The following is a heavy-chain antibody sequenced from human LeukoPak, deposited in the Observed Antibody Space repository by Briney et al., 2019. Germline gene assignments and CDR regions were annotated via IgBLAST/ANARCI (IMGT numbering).Heavy chain of an antibody. J-gene: IGHJ3*02. CDR2: TYYRSRWLN. CDR3: VRDSGMGLDAFDI. V-gene: IGHV6-1*01. D-gene: IGHD3-10*01. Sequence: SQTLSLTCAISGDSVSSNSATWNWIRQSPSRGLEWLGRTYYRSRWLNDYPVSVKGRITVNPDTSKNQFSLQLHSVSPEDTAVYYCVRDSGMGLDAFDIWGQGTMVTVSS. CDR1: GDSVSSNSAT.